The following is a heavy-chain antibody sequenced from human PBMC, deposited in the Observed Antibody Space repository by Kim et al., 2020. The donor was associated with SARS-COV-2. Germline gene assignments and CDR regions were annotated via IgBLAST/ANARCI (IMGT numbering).Heavy chain of an antibody. V-gene: IGHV1-46*01. D-gene: IGHD3-10*01. CDR1: GYTFTTYF. CDR3: ARVRDMLRGAIVSSFDP. J-gene: IGHJ5*02. CDR2: INPNSGVT. Sequence: ASVKVSCKASGYTFTTYFIHWVRQAPGQGLEWMGIINPNSGVTTYAQTFEGRVTMTRDTSTNTLYMELSSLRSQDTAVYYCARVRDMLRGAIVSSFDPWGQGSLVTVSS.